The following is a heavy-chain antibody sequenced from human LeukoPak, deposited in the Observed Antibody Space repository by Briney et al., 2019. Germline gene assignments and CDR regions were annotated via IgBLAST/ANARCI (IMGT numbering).Heavy chain of an antibody. CDR2: IYYSGST. CDR3: ARHSGYSNYGAFDY. D-gene: IGHD4-11*01. CDR1: GGSISSYY. V-gene: IGHV4-59*08. Sequence: SETLSLTCTVSGGSISSYYWRWIRQPPGKGLEWLGYIYYSGSTNYNTSLKSRVTISVNTSKNHFSLKLSSVTAADTAVYYCARHSGYSNYGAFDYWGQGTLVTVSS. J-gene: IGHJ4*02.